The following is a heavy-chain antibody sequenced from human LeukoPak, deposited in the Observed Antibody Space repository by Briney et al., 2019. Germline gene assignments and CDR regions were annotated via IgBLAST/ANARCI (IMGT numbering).Heavy chain of an antibody. CDR1: GDSISNNY. Sequence: PSETLSLTCTVSGDSISNNYWSWIRQPAGQGLEWIGRVYSDGVTRYNPSLKSRVTISVDTSKNQFSLKLSSVTAADTAVYYCARLPWGVVRNYYYYYGMDVWGQGTTVTVSS. CDR3: ARLPWGVVRNYYYYYGMDV. V-gene: IGHV4-4*07. D-gene: IGHD2-15*01. J-gene: IGHJ6*02. CDR2: VYSDGVT.